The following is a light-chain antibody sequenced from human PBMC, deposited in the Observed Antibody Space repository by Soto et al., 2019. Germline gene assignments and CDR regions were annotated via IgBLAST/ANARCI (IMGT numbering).Light chain of an antibody. J-gene: IGKJ1*01. CDR1: QSLSSN. V-gene: IGKV3-11*01. Sequence: EIVLTQSPATLSLSPGERATLSCRATQSLSSNLAWYQQKPGQAPRLLIYDASNRATGIPARFSGSGSGTDFTLSISSLQPEDFAVYYCQQYNNWPLTFGQGTKVEIK. CDR3: QQYNNWPLT. CDR2: DAS.